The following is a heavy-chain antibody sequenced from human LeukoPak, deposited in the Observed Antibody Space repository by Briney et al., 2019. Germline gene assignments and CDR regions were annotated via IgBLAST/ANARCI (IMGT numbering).Heavy chain of an antibody. CDR1: VYTFTSYG. CDR2: ISTYNGNT. J-gene: IGHJ4*02. D-gene: IGHD1-26*01. V-gene: IGHV1-18*01. Sequence: VASVKVSCKASVYTFTSYGISWVRQAPGQGREWVGWISTYNGNTNYAQKIPGRVTMTTDKSTSTAYMEVRSLGSDDTAVYYCARGQWGQDYWGQGTLVTVSS. CDR3: ARGQWGQDY.